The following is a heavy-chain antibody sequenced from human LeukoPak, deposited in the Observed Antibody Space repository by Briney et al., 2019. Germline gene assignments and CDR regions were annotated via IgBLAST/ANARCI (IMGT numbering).Heavy chain of an antibody. V-gene: IGHV3-21*01. CDR1: GFTFSRYN. J-gene: IGHJ4*02. CDR2: ISRTGNYI. D-gene: IGHD2-15*01. Sequence: SGGSLRLSCAASGFTFSRYNMNWVRQAPGKGLEWVSPISRTGNYIYYADSVKGRFTISRDNAQNSLFLQMNSLRVEDTAVYYCARVLETDCSGGSCYSGLDYWGQGTLVTVSS. CDR3: ARVLETDCSGGSCYSGLDY.